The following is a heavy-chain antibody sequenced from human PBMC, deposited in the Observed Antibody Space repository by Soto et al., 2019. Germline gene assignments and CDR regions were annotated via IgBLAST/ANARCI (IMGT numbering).Heavy chain of an antibody. Sequence: EVQLLESGGGLVQPGGSLRLSCAASGFTFSNYAMTWVRQGPGKGLEWVSGISGSGGRSYYADSVKGRFTISRDNSKSTLCLQMNRLRAEDTAVYYCAKDDFVWSCEQPYYFDYWGQGTLVTVS. CDR3: AKDDFVWSCEQPYYFDY. D-gene: IGHD3-16*01. V-gene: IGHV3-23*01. J-gene: IGHJ4*02. CDR1: GFTFSNYA. CDR2: ISGSGGRS.